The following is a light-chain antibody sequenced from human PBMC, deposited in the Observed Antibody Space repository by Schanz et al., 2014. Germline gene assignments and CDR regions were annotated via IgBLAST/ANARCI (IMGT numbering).Light chain of an antibody. Sequence: QSALTQPASVSGSPGQSITISCTGTSSDVGGYDSVSWYQQHPGKAPKIMIFDVTYRPAGVSDRFSGSRSGNTASLTISGLQAEDEADYYCSSYTSSTPLWVFGAGTKLTVL. CDR3: SSYTSSTPLWV. J-gene: IGLJ3*02. CDR2: DVT. CDR1: SSDVGGYDS. V-gene: IGLV2-14*03.